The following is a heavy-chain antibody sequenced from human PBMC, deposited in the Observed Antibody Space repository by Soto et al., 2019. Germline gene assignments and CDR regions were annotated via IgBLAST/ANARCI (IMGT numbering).Heavy chain of an antibody. CDR1: GFPFSSYS. D-gene: IGHD3-22*01. CDR3: ARDRRPWQPYYDSGGQYFFEY. J-gene: IGHJ4*02. V-gene: IGHV3-21*01. CDR2: ISASSSYI. Sequence: GGSLRLSCAASGFPFSSYSMNWVRQAPGKGLEWVASISASSSYIYHVDSVMGRFTISRDNARSSLYLQMNSLEAADTAVYYCARDRRPWQPYYDSGGQYFFEYCAQGALVTFSS.